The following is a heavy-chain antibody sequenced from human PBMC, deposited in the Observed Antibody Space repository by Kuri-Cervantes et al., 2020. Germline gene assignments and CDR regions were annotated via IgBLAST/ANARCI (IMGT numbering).Heavy chain of an antibody. CDR3: ARVVDYCTTGYCYYMDV. Sequence: SETLSLTCAVSGYSISSGYYWGWIRQPPGKGLEWIGSIYHSGSTYYNPSLKSRVTISVDTSKNQFSLKLSSVTAADTAVYYCARVVDYCTTGYCYYMDVWAKGTTVTVSS. CDR1: GYSISSGYY. V-gene: IGHV4-38-2*01. D-gene: IGHD3-16*01. CDR2: IYHSGST. J-gene: IGHJ6*03.